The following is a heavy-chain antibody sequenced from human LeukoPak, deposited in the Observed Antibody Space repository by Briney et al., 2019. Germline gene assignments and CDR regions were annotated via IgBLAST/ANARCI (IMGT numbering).Heavy chain of an antibody. CDR2: INPNNGGT. V-gene: IGHV1-2*02. D-gene: IGHD6-6*01. J-gene: IGHJ4*02. CDR1: GYSFTGYH. CDR3: ARYSNSGGDY. Sequence: ASVTVSCKASGYSFTGYHIHWVRQAPGQGPEWMGWINPNNGGTNQVQRFQGRVTMTRDTSISTAYMELSSLRSDDTAIYFCARYSNSGGDYWGQGTLVTVSS.